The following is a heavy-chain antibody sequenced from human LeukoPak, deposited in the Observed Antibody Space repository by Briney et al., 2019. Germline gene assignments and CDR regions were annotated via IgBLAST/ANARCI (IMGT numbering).Heavy chain of an antibody. Sequence: SETLSLTCSVSGDAISSYYWSWIRQPPGEGLEWIGYIYYSGSTNYNPSLKSRVTISVVTSKNQISLKLSSVTAADTAVYYCARHPPRGYSYGSDGFHIWGQGTMVTVSS. D-gene: IGHD5-18*01. J-gene: IGHJ3*02. CDR1: GDAISSYY. V-gene: IGHV4-59*08. CDR3: ARHPPRGYSYGSDGFHI. CDR2: IYYSGST.